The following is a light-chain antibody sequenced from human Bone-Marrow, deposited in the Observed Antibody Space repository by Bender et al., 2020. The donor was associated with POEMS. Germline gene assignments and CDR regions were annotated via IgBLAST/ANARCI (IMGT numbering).Light chain of an antibody. Sequence: QSALTQPASVSGSPGQSITISCTGSSADVGNYNLVSWYQQHPGTAPKLLLYEVSKRPSGISDRFSGSKSGSTASLTISGLQAEDEADYSCISYMGYAYVFGTGTKVTVL. CDR3: ISYMGYAYV. V-gene: IGLV2-14*02. J-gene: IGLJ1*01. CDR1: SADVGNYNL. CDR2: EVS.